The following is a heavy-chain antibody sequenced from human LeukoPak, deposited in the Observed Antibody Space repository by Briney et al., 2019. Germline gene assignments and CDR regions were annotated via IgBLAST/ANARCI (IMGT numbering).Heavy chain of an antibody. D-gene: IGHD1-1*01. Sequence: SETLSLTCTVSGGSISSFCWSWIRQPPGKGLEWIGYIYYSGSTNYNPSLKSRVTISVDTSKNQFSLKLSSVTAADTAVYYCARHGTSGTNLNWFDPWGQRTLVTVSS. CDR2: IYYSGST. CDR3: ARHGTSGTNLNWFDP. CDR1: GGSISSFC. J-gene: IGHJ5*02. V-gene: IGHV4-59*01.